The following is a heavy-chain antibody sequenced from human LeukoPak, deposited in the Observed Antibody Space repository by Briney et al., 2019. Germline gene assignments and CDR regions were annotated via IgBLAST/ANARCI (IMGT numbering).Heavy chain of an antibody. CDR2: ISGSGGST. CDR1: GFTFSSYA. D-gene: IGHD3-3*01. CDR3: AKVSDFWSGYIDY. J-gene: IGHJ4*02. Sequence: PGGSLRLSCAASGFTFSSYAMSWVRQAPGKGLEWVTGISGSGGSTYYADSVKGRFTISRDNSKNTLYLQMNSLRAEDTAVYYCAKVSDFWSGYIDYWGQGALVTVSS. V-gene: IGHV3-23*01.